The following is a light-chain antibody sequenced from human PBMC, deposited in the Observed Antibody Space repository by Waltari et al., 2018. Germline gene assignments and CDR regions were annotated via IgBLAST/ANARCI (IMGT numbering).Light chain of an antibody. CDR1: QSVSSNY. Sequence: EIVLTQSPGTLSLSPGERATLACSASQSVSSNYLGWYQQKPGQAPRLLIYGSSSRATGIPDRFSGSGSGTDFTLTISRLEPEDFAVYYCQQYGNSPRFTFGPGTKVDIK. V-gene: IGKV3-20*01. J-gene: IGKJ3*01. CDR2: GSS. CDR3: QQYGNSPRFT.